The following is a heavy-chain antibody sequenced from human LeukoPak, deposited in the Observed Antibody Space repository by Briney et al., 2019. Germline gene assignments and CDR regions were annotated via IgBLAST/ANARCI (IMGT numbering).Heavy chain of an antibody. CDR2: IYYSGST. CDR3: ARANYFDY. J-gene: IGHJ4*02. CDR1: GGSISSYY. V-gene: IGHV4-59*01. Sequence: SETLSLTCTVSGGSISSYYWSWFRQPPGKRLEWIASIYYSGSTTYNPSLKSRVTISVAPSQNRFSLTLSSVTAEDTAVYYCARANYFDYWGQGTLVTVSS.